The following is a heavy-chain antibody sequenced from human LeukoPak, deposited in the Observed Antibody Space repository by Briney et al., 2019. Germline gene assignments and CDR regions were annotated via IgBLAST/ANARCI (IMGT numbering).Heavy chain of an antibody. V-gene: IGHV4-30-4*01. Sequence: KTSGTLSLTCAVSGAFITNSHWWSWIRQPPGKGLEWIGYIYYSGSTYYNPSLKSRVTISVDTSKNQFSLKLSSVTAADTAVYYCARVGRGITTLDYWGQGTLVTVSS. CDR2: IYYSGST. CDR1: GAFITNSHW. CDR3: ARVGRGITTLDY. J-gene: IGHJ4*02. D-gene: IGHD3-10*02.